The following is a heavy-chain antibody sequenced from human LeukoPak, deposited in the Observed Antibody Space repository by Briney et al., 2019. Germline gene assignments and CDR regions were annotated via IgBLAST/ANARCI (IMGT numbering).Heavy chain of an antibody. J-gene: IGHJ6*03. CDR3: ASGHCSSTSCYLYYYMDV. D-gene: IGHD2-2*03. CDR2: ISAYNGNT. Sequence: ASVTVSCKASGYTFTSYGISWVRQAPGQGLEWMGWISAYNGNTNYAQKLQGRVTMTTDTSTSTAYMELRSLRSDDTAVYYCASGHCSSTSCYLYYYMDVWGKGTAVTVSS. CDR1: GYTFTSYG. V-gene: IGHV1-18*01.